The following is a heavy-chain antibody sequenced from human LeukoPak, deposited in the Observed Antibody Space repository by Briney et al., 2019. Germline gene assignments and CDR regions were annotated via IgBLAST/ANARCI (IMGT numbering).Heavy chain of an antibody. Sequence: PSETLSLTCAVYGGSFSGYYWSWIRQPPGKGLEWIGEINHSGSTNYNPSLKCRVTISVDTSKNQFSLKLSSVTAADTAVYYCARGGRTRYYGSGSYYSPNNWFDPWGQGTLVTVSS. CDR2: INHSGST. CDR1: GGSFSGYY. D-gene: IGHD3-10*01. J-gene: IGHJ5*02. V-gene: IGHV4-34*01. CDR3: ARGGRTRYYGSGSYYSPNNWFDP.